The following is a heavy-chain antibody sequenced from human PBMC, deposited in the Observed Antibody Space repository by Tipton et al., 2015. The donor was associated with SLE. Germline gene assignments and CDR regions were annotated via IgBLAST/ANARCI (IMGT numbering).Heavy chain of an antibody. CDR3: ASADRVAFDI. CDR1: GGSISSHY. Sequence: TLSLTCTVSGGSISSHYWSWIRQPPGKGLEWIGYIYYSGSTNYNPSLKSRVTISVDTSKNQFSLKLSSVTAADTAVYYCASADRVAFDIWGQGTMGRVS. D-gene: IGHD2-15*01. CDR2: IYYSGST. J-gene: IGHJ3*02. V-gene: IGHV4-59*11.